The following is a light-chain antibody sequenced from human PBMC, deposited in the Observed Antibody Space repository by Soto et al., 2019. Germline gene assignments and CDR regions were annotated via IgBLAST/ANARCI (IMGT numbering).Light chain of an antibody. V-gene: IGLV2-23*02. J-gene: IGLJ2*01. CDR1: SSDVGSYNL. CDR3: CSYAGSSTSVV. CDR2: EVS. Sequence: QSALTQPASVSGSPGQSITISCTGTSSDVGSYNLVSWYQQHTGKAPKLMIYEVSKRPSGVSNRFSGSKSGNTASLTLSRLQAEDEADYYCCSYAGSSTSVVFGGGTKLTVL.